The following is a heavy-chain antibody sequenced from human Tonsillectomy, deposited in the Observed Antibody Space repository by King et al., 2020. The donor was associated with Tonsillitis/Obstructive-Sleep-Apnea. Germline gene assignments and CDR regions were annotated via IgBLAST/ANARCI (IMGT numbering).Heavy chain of an antibody. Sequence: VQLVESGGGLVKPGRSLRLSCTASGFTFGDYAMSWFGQAPGKGREGVGVCRSKAEGWTTEYAASGKGILTISRDDSKSIAYLQMNSLKTEDTAVYYCTRDDPTPYGSGTVSIWGQGTMVTVSS. CDR1: GFTFGDYA. V-gene: IGHV3-49*05. CDR3: TRDDPTPYGSGTVSI. CDR2: CRSKAEGWTT. J-gene: IGHJ3*02. D-gene: IGHD3-10*01.